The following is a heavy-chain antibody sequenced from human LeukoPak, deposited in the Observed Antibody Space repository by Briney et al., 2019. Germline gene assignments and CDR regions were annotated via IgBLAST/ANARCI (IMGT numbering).Heavy chain of an antibody. Sequence: SVKVSCKXSGGTFSSDAISWVRQAPRQGLEWMGRIIPIFGTANYAQKFQGRVTITTDESTSTAYMELSSLRSEDTAVYYCARSYYDSSGYFQHWGQGTLVTVSS. CDR1: GGTFSSDA. CDR3: ARSYYDSSGYFQH. D-gene: IGHD3-22*01. J-gene: IGHJ1*01. V-gene: IGHV1-69*05. CDR2: IIPIFGTA.